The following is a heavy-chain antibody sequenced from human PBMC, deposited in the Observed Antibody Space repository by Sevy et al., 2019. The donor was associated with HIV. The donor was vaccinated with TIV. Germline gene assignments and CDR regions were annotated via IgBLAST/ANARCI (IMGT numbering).Heavy chain of an antibody. Sequence: GGSLRLSCTASGFTFGDYAMNWFRQAPGKGLEWVGFIRSKTYGGTTEYAAFVKGRFTISRDDSNSIAYLQMNSLKTEDTAIYFCTRGGIIYADYAIDYWGQGTLVTVSS. J-gene: IGHJ4*02. CDR2: IRSKTYGGTT. D-gene: IGHD4-17*01. V-gene: IGHV3-49*03. CDR1: GFTFGDYA. CDR3: TRGGIIYADYAIDY.